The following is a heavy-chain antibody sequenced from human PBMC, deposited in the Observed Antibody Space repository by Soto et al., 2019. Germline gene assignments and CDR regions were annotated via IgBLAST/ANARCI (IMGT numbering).Heavy chain of an antibody. Sequence: GGSLRLSCAASGFTFSSYSMNWVRQAPGKGLEWVSSISSSSSYIYYADSVKGRFTISRDNAKNSLYLQMNSLRAEDTAVYYCARLNEWDIGYCSGCSCQRGYYYGMDVWGQGTTVTVSS. CDR3: ARLNEWDIGYCSGCSCQRGYYYGMDV. CDR1: GFTFSSYS. CDR2: ISSSSSYI. J-gene: IGHJ6*01. D-gene: IGHD2-15*01. V-gene: IGHV3-21*01.